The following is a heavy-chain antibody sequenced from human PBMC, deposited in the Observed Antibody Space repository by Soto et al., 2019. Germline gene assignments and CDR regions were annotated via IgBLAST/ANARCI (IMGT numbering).Heavy chain of an antibody. CDR3: ARQTGTTLRPTMDV. V-gene: IGHV5-51*01. J-gene: IGHJ6*02. Sequence: PGESLKISCRGSGYSFTSYWIGWVRQMPGKGLEWMGIIYPGDSETKYSPSFQGQVTISADKSISTAYLQWSSLKASDTAMYYCARQTGTTLRPTMDVCGQGTTVPVSS. CDR2: IYPGDSET. CDR1: GYSFTSYW. D-gene: IGHD1-7*01.